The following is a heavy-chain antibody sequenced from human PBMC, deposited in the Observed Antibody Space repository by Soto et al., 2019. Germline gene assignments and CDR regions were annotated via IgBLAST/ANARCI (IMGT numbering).Heavy chain of an antibody. V-gene: IGHV4-34*01. CDR2: INHSGST. Sequence: PSETLSLTCAVYGGSFSGYYLSWIRQPPGKGLEWIGEINHSGSTNYNPSLKSRVTISVDTSKNQFSLKLSSVTAADTAVYYCARVVWSGYYDYWGQGTLVTVSS. D-gene: IGHD3-3*01. CDR1: GGSFSGYY. CDR3: ARVVWSGYYDY. J-gene: IGHJ4*02.